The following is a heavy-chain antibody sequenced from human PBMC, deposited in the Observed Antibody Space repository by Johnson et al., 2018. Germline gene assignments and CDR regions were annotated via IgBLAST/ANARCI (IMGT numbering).Heavy chain of an antibody. Sequence: VQLVQSGGGLVQPGESLRLSCAASGFTFSDYWMSWVRQTPKKGLEWVANINKDGTDIYYVDSVEGRFTVSRNNAKNSLYLQMNSLRFEVTAVYYCAKDLRSGLHALFAPWGQGTMVTVSS. V-gene: IGHV3-7*03. J-gene: IGHJ5*02. CDR3: AKDLRSGLHALFAP. D-gene: IGHD2-15*01. CDR1: GFTFSDYW. CDR2: INKDGTDI.